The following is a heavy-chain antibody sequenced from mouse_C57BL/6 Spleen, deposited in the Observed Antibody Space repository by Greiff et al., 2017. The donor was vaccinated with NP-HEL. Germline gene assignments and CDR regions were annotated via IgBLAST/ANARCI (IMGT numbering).Heavy chain of an antibody. Sequence: QVQLKQSGPGLVQPSQSLSITCTVSGFSLTSYGVHWVRQPPGKGLEWLGVIWSGGSTDYNAAFISRLSISKDNSKSQVFFKMNSLQADDTAIYYCAKMGYDDYYFDYWGQGTTLTVSS. CDR2: IWSGGST. CDR3: AKMGYDDYYFDY. D-gene: IGHD2-3*01. CDR1: GFSLTSYG. J-gene: IGHJ2*01. V-gene: IGHV2-4*01.